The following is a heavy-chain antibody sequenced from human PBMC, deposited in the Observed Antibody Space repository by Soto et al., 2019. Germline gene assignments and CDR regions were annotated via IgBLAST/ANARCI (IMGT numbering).Heavy chain of an antibody. CDR2: VSYDGSVK. CDR3: ARGYYDILTGFSFWYFDL. D-gene: IGHD3-9*01. V-gene: IGHV3-30-3*01. CDR1: GFTFSTYS. J-gene: IGHJ2*01. Sequence: QVQLVESGGGVVQPGRSLRLSCAASGFTFSTYSMHWVRQAPGKGLDWVAVVSYDGSVKYYADSVKGRFTITRDNSKNTRYLQRNSQRTEDTAVYYCARGYYDILTGFSFWYFDLWGRGTLLTVSS.